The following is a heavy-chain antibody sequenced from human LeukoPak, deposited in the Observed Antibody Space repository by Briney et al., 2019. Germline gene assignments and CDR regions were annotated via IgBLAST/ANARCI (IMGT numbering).Heavy chain of an antibody. CDR3: AGDRLLWFGELDY. D-gene: IGHD3-10*01. J-gene: IGHJ4*02. V-gene: IGHV4-39*07. Sequence: SETLSLTCTVSGDSINSTSYYWGWIRQPPGKGLEWIGSIYYSGSTYYNPSLKSRVTISVDTSKNQISLKLRSLTAADTAVYYCAGDRLLWFGELDYWGQGTLVIVSS. CDR1: GDSINSTSYY. CDR2: IYYSGST.